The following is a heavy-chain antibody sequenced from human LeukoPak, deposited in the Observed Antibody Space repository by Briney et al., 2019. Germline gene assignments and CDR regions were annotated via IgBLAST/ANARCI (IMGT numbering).Heavy chain of an antibody. CDR1: GYTFNSYG. J-gene: IGHJ6*02. CDR3: ARHSSGWYPIYYYYYGMDV. D-gene: IGHD6-19*01. Sequence: ASVKVSCKASGYTFNSYGISWVRQAPGQGLEWMGWISAYNGNTNYAQKLQGRVTMTTDTSTSTAYMELRSLRPDDTAVYYCARHSSGWYPIYYYYYGMDVWGQGTTVTVSS. V-gene: IGHV1-18*01. CDR2: ISAYNGNT.